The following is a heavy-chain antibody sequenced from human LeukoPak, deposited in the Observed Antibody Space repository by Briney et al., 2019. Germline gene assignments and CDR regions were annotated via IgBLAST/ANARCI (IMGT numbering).Heavy chain of an antibody. Sequence: ASVKVSCKASGYTFTSYGISWVRQAPGQGLEWMGWISAYNGNTNYAQKFQGRVTMTTDTSTSTAFMELRSLKSDDTAVYYCARESTARYYYDSSGYYRGAVDYWGQGTLVTISS. D-gene: IGHD3-22*01. CDR3: ARESTARYYYDSSGYYRGAVDY. CDR1: GYTFTSYG. CDR2: ISAYNGNT. V-gene: IGHV1-18*01. J-gene: IGHJ4*02.